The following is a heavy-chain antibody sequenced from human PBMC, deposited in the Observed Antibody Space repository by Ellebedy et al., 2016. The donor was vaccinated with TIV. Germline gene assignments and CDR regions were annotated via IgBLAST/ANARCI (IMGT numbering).Heavy chain of an antibody. J-gene: IGHJ4*02. CDR1: GLTFSSYG. V-gene: IGHV3-30*18. CDR3: AKKSDGSGSYLGPDY. D-gene: IGHD3-10*01. Sequence: GGSLRLXXAASGLTFSSYGMHWVRQAPGKGLEWVAVISYDGSNKYYADSVKGRFTISRDNSKNTLYLQMNSLRAEDTAVYYCAKKSDGSGSYLGPDYWGQGTLVTVSS. CDR2: ISYDGSNK.